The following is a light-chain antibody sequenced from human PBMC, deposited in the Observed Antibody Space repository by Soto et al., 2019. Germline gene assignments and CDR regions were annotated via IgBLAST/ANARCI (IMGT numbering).Light chain of an antibody. J-gene: IGKJ4*01. CDR1: QSVSSN. V-gene: IGKV3-15*01. CDR2: GAS. CDR3: QQYNNWPPLT. Sequence: EIVMTQSPATLSVSPGERATLSCRASQSVSSNLAWYQQKPGQAHRLLIYGASTRATGIPARFNGSGSGTEFTLTISSLQSEDFAVYYCQQYNNWPPLTFGGGTKVEIK.